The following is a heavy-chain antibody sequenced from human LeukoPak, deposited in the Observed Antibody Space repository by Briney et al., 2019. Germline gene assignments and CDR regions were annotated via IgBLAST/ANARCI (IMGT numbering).Heavy chain of an antibody. CDR3: AINGGGDSGYGNFDY. D-gene: IGHD5-12*01. V-gene: IGHV3-9*01. CDR1: GFTFDDYA. J-gene: IGHJ4*02. CDR2: INWNSDSI. Sequence: GRSLRLSCAVSGFTFDDYAMHWVRQVPGKGLEWVSGINWNSDSIGYADSVKGRFTTSRDNAKNSLYLQMNSLRAEDTASYYCAINGGGDSGYGNFDYWGQGTLVTVSS.